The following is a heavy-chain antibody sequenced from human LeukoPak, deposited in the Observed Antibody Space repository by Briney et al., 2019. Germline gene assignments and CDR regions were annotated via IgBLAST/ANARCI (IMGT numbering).Heavy chain of an antibody. V-gene: IGHV3-48*04. CDR3: ARVAVGATIDY. Sequence: QPGGSLRLSCAASGFTFSTYSMNWVRQAPGKGLEWVSYISSSSSTLYYADSVKGRFTISRDNAKNSLYLQMNSLRAEDTAFYYCARVAVGATIDYWGQGTLVTVSS. CDR2: ISSSSSTL. J-gene: IGHJ4*02. D-gene: IGHD1-26*01. CDR1: GFTFSTYS.